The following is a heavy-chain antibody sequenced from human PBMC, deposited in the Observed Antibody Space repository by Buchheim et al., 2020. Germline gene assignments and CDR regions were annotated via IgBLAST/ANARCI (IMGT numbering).Heavy chain of an antibody. CDR2: ISSSSSTI. D-gene: IGHD6-6*01. V-gene: IGHV3-48*04. J-gene: IGHJ4*02. CDR3: ARAIRLTQAARRPFDY. Sequence: EVQLVESGGGLVQPGGSLRLSCAAPGFTFSSYSMNWVRQAPGKGLEWVSYISSSSSTIYYADSVKGRLTISRDNAKNSLYLQMNSLRAEDTAVYYCARAIRLTQAARRPFDYWGQGTL. CDR1: GFTFSSYS.